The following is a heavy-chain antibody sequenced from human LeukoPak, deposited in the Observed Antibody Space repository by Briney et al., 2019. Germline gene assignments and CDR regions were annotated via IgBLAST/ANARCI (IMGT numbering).Heavy chain of an antibody. D-gene: IGHD3-3*01. Sequence: GGSLRLSCAASGFTFSGYSMNWVRQAPGKGLEWVANIKQDGSEKYYVDSVKGPFTISRDNAKNSLYLQMNSLRAEDTAVYYCAREYYDFWSGREYYFDYWGQGTLVTVSS. V-gene: IGHV3-7*01. CDR3: AREYYDFWSGREYYFDY. CDR1: GFTFSGYS. CDR2: IKQDGSEK. J-gene: IGHJ4*02.